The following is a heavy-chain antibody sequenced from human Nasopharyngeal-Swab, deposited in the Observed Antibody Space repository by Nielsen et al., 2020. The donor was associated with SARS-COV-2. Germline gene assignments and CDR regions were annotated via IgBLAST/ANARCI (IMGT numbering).Heavy chain of an antibody. Sequence: SETLSLTCTVSGGSLTSSSYYWGWIRQPPGKGLEWIGSVYYSGITYYNPSLKSRVTISIDTPKRQFSLRLTSVTAADTAVYYCAREPPVSLHFFDYLGQGILVTVSS. J-gene: IGHJ4*02. CDR1: GGSLTSSSYY. CDR2: VYYSGIT. D-gene: IGHD3-3*02. V-gene: IGHV4-39*02. CDR3: AREPPVSLHFFDY.